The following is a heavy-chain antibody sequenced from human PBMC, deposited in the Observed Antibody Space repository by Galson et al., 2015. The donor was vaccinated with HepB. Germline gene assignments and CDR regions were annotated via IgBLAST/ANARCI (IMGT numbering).Heavy chain of an antibody. CDR1: GFTFSSCG. CDR2: IWYDGSNK. Sequence: SLRLSCAASGFTFSSCGMHWVRQAPGKGLEWVAVIWYDGSNKYYADSVKGRFTISRDNSKNTLYLQMNSLRAEDTAVYYCARDNVWQWLVHRSGDNWFDPWGQGTLVTVSS. V-gene: IGHV3-33*01. CDR3: ARDNVWQWLVHRSGDNWFDP. D-gene: IGHD6-19*01. J-gene: IGHJ5*02.